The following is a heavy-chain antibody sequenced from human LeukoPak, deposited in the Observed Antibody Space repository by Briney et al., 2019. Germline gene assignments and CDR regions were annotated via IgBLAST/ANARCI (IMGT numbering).Heavy chain of an antibody. CDR1: GGSISGYY. CDR2: MHTSGST. J-gene: IGHJ4*02. D-gene: IGHD6-19*01. CDR3: VRDSGSGWYDY. Sequence: SETLSLTCPVSGGSISGYYWNWIRQPAGKGLEWIGRMHTSGSTNHNPSLKSRITMSVDRSKNQFSLKLSSVTAADTAVYYCVRDSGSGWYDYWGQGTLVTVSS. V-gene: IGHV4-4*07.